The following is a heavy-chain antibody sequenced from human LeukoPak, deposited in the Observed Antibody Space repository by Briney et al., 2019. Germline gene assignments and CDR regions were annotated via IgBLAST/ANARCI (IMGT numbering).Heavy chain of an antibody. D-gene: IGHD5-24*01. Sequence: PGGSLRLSCAASGFTFSSYWMHWVRQAPGRGLVWVSRVNTDGSTTTHADSVKGRFTISRDNAKNTLYLQMNSLRAEDTAVYFCARDGYNSFDLWGRGTLVTVSS. CDR2: VNTDGSTT. CDR1: GFTFSSYW. J-gene: IGHJ2*01. V-gene: IGHV3-74*01. CDR3: ARDGYNSFDL.